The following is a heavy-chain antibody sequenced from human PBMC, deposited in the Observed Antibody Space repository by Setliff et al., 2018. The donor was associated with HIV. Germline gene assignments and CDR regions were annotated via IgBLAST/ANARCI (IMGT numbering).Heavy chain of an antibody. CDR2: ISGSGGST. J-gene: IGHJ4*01. V-gene: IGHV3-23*01. D-gene: IGHD2-15*01. CDR1: GFIFSRYA. Sequence: QAGGSLRLSCAASGFIFSRYAMSWVRQAPGKGLEWVSVISGSGGSTFYADSVKGRFTISRDNSKNTLYLQMNGLRVEDTAVYYCAKDGISGGAYPPYYFDYWGHGTLVTVSS. CDR3: AKDGISGGAYPPYYFDY.